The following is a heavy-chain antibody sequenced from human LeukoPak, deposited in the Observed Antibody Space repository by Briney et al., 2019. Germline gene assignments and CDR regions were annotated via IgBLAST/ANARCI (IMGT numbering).Heavy chain of an antibody. V-gene: IGHV1-2*02. CDR2: INPNSGGT. Sequence: GASVKVSCKASGGTFSSYAISWVRQAPGQGLEWMGWINPNSGGTNYAQKFQGRVTMTRDTSISTAYMELSRLRSDDTAVYYCASAATVVVIAQLDYWGQGTLVTVSS. CDR1: GGTFSSYA. CDR3: ASAATVVVIAQLDY. D-gene: IGHD2-21*01. J-gene: IGHJ4*02.